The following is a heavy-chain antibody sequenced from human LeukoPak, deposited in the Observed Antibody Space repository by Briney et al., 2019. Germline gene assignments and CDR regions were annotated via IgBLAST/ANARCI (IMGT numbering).Heavy chain of an antibody. CDR1: GGSISSYY. V-gene: IGHV4-59*12. D-gene: IGHD2-2*01. Sequence: SETLSLTCTVSGGSISSYYWNWIRQPPGKGLEWIGYIYYSGSTNYNPSLKSRVTMSVDTSKNQFSLKLSSVTAADTAVYYCAGMGVVVVPAAPLRDYWGQGTLVTVSS. J-gene: IGHJ4*02. CDR3: AGMGVVVVPAAPLRDY. CDR2: IYYSGST.